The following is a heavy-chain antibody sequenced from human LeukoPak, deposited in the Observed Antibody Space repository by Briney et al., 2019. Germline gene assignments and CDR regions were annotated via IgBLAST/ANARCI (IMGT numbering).Heavy chain of an antibody. V-gene: IGHV3-64*01. CDR2: INSNGGST. D-gene: IGHD5-18*01. CDR1: GFTFSSYA. Sequence: GGSLRLSCAASGFTFSSYAMHWVRQAPGKGLEYVSGINSNGGSTYYTNSVKGRFTISRDNSKNTLYLQMGSLRAEDMAVYYCARRWPARDTVMVSTMIKWYFDLWGRGTLVTVSS. J-gene: IGHJ2*01. CDR3: ARRWPARDTVMVSTMIKWYFDL.